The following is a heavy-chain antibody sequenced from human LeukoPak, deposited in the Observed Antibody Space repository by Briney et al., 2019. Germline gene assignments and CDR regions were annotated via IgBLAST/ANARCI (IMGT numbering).Heavy chain of an antibody. V-gene: IGHV3-23*01. CDR3: AKDGVHYYDSSGYSYYFDY. CDR1: GFTFSSYA. J-gene: IGHJ4*02. Sequence: PGGSLRLSCAASGFTFSSYAMSRVRQAPGKGLEWVSAISGSGGSTYYADSVKGRFTISRDNSKNTLYLQMNSLRAEDTAVYYCAKDGVHYYDSSGYSYYFDYWGQGTLVTVSS. CDR2: ISGSGGST. D-gene: IGHD3-22*01.